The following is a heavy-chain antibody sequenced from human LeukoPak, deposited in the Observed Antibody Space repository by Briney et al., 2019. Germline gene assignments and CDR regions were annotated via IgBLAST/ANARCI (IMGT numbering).Heavy chain of an antibody. CDR3: AKGEMATSDAFDI. CDR1: GFTFSSYG. D-gene: IGHD5-24*01. J-gene: IGHJ3*02. V-gene: IGHV3-30*02. Sequence: GGSLRLSCAASGFTFSSYGMHWVRQAPGKGLEWVAFIRYDGSNKYYADSVKGRFTISRDNSKNTLYLQMNSLRAEDTAVYYCAKGEMATSDAFDIWGQGTMVTVSS. CDR2: IRYDGSNK.